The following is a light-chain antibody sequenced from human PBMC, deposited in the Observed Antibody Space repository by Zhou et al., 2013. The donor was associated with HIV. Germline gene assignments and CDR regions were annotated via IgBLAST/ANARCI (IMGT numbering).Light chain of an antibody. J-gene: IGKJ2*01. V-gene: IGKV3-20*01. CDR1: QSIGNN. CDR3: QQYGSSPFT. Sequence: EIVMTQSPATLSVSPGERVTLSCRASQSIGNNLAWYQQKPGQAPRLLIYGASTRATGIPGRFSGSGSGTDFTLTISRLEPEDFAVYFCQQYGSSPFTFGQGTKLEIK. CDR2: GAS.